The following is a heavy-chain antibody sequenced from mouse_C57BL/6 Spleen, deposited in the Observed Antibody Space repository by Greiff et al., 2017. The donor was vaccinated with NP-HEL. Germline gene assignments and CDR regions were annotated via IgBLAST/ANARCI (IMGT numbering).Heavy chain of an antibody. CDR2: IYPGDGDT. V-gene: IGHV1-80*01. J-gene: IGHJ2*01. D-gene: IGHD1-1*01. Sequence: VQLQQSGAELVKPGASVKISCKASGYAFSSYWMNWVKQRPGKGLEWIGQIYPGDGDTNYNGKFKGKATLTADKSSSTAYMQLSSLTSEDSAVYFCARRTTVGDYFDYWGQGTTLTVSS. CDR3: ARRTTVGDYFDY. CDR1: GYAFSSYW.